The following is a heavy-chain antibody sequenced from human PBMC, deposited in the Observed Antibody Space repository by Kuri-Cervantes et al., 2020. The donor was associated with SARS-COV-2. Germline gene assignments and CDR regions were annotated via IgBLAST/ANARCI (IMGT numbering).Heavy chain of an antibody. V-gene: IGHV5-51*01. CDR1: GYSFTSYW. J-gene: IGHJ4*02. Sequence: GGSLRLSCKGSGYSFTSYWIGWVRQMPGKGLEWMGIIYPGDPDTRYSPSFQGQVTISADKSISTAYLQWSSLKASDTAIYYCARHLSLIGASDYWGQGTLVTVSS. CDR2: IYPGDPDT. CDR3: ARHLSLIGASDY. D-gene: IGHD4/OR15-4a*01.